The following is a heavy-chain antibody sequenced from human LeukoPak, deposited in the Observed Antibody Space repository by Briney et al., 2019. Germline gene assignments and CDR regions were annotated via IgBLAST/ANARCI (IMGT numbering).Heavy chain of an antibody. Sequence: GGSLRLSCAASGFTFSSYSMNWVRQAPGMGLGWVSYISSSSSTIYYADSVKGRFTISRDNAKNSLYLQMNSLRAEDTAVYYCARGVIAVAGTGFDYWGQGTLVTVSS. CDR3: ARGVIAVAGTGFDY. D-gene: IGHD6-19*01. V-gene: IGHV3-48*01. J-gene: IGHJ4*02. CDR1: GFTFSSYS. CDR2: ISSSSSTI.